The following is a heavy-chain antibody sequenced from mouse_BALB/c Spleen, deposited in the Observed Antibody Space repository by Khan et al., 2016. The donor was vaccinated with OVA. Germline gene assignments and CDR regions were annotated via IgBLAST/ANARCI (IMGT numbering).Heavy chain of an antibody. J-gene: IGHJ2*01. D-gene: IGHD1-1*01. CDR2: IDPYNGGT. CDR3: ALIYYYGTGFDY. Sequence: EVKLQESGPELVKPGASVKVSCKASGYSFTDYNMYWVKQSHGKSLEWIGYIDPYNGGTSYNQKFKGKATVTVDKSSSTAFMHLNRLTSEDSAVYHCALIYYYGTGFDYWGQGTTLTVSS. V-gene: IGHV1S135*01. CDR1: GYSFTDYN.